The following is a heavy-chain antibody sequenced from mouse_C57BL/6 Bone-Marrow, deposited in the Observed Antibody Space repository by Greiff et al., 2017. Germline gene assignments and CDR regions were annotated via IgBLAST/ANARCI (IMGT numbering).Heavy chain of an antibody. D-gene: IGHD2-4*01. CDR1: GFNIKDDY. CDR2: IDPENGDT. V-gene: IGHV14-4*01. J-gene: IGHJ2*01. Sequence: EVQLQQSGAELVRPGASVKLSCTASGFNIKDDYMHWVKQRPEQGLEWIGWIDPENGDTEYASKFQGKATITADTSSNTAYLQLSSLTSEDTAVXYCTVYYDYDDEGDYWGQGTTLTVSS. CDR3: TVYYDYDDEGDY.